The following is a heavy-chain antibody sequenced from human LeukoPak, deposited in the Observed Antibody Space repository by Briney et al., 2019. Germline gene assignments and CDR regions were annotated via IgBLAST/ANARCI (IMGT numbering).Heavy chain of an antibody. CDR1: GFNFSNCW. Sequence: PGGSLRLSCVASGFNFSNCWMSWVRQAPGRGPEWVANIKEDSSEKSYVDSVKGRFSISRDNAKNSVYLEMNGLRAEDTARYYCARNPRGTNYAMFDYWGQGSLVTVSS. CDR3: ARNPRGTNYAMFDY. J-gene: IGHJ4*02. V-gene: IGHV3-7*01. CDR2: IKEDSSEK. D-gene: IGHD1-7*01.